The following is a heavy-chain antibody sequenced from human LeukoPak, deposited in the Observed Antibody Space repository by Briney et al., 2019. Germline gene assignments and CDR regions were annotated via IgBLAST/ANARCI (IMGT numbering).Heavy chain of an antibody. Sequence: SETLSLTCTVSGGSISSYYWSWIRQPPGKGLEWIGYIYYSGSTNYNPSLKSRVTISVDTSENQFSLKLSSVTAADTAVYYCARLGRLRFLDYWGQGTLVTVSS. CDR2: IYYSGST. V-gene: IGHV4-59*08. CDR3: ARLGRLRFLDY. D-gene: IGHD5-12*01. J-gene: IGHJ4*02. CDR1: GGSISSYY.